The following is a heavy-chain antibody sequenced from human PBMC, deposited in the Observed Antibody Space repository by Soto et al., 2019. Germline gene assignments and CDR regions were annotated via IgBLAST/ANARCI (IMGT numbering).Heavy chain of an antibody. CDR1: GYTFTSYG. CDR3: ARESVVVVAATTDYYYYGMDV. V-gene: IGHV1-18*01. Sequence: QVQLVQSGAEVKKPGASVKVSCKASGYTFTSYGISWVRQAPGQGLGWMGWISAYNGNTNYAQKLQGRVTMTTDTSTSTAYMEQRSLRSDATAMYYCARESVVVVAATTDYYYYGMDVWGQGTTVTVSS. D-gene: IGHD2-15*01. CDR2: ISAYNGNT. J-gene: IGHJ6*02.